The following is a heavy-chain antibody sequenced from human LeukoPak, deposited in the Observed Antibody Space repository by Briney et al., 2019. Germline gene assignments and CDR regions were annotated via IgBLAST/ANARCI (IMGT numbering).Heavy chain of an antibody. CDR1: GDSVSTNNAG. D-gene: IGHD5-24*01. Sequence: SQTLSLTCAISGDSVSTNNAGWNWIRQSPSRGLEWLGRTYYNSNWYKDYAASVKSRISINPDTSKNQFSLQLNSVTPEDTAVYYCARGWLQSGFHYWGQGTLVTVSS. CDR3: ARGWLQSGFHY. J-gene: IGHJ4*02. V-gene: IGHV6-1*01. CDR2: TYYNSNWYK.